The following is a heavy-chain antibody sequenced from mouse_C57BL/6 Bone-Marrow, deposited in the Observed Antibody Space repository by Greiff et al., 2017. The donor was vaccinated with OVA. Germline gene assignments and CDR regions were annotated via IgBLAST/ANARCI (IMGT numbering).Heavy chain of an antibody. Sequence: VKVVESGAELAKPGASVKLSCKASGYTFTSYWMHWVKQRPGQGLEWIGYINPSSGYPKYNQKFKDKATLTADKSSSTAYMQLSSLTYEDSAGDYCASPLYYGRSSYAMDYWGQGTSVTVSS. J-gene: IGHJ4*01. V-gene: IGHV1-7*01. CDR2: INPSSGYP. CDR3: ASPLYYGRSSYAMDY. CDR1: GYTFTSYW. D-gene: IGHD1-1*01.